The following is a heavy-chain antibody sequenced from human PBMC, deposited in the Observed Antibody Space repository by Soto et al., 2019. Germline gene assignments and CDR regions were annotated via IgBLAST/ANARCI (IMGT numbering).Heavy chain of an antibody. V-gene: IGHV1-2*02. CDR2: INPNSGDT. CDR1: GYTFTSYY. CDR3: ARQLAYCGGDCFTEPVDY. D-gene: IGHD2-21*02. Sequence: QAQLVQSGAEVKKLGASVKVSCEASGYTFTSYYMHWVRQAPGQGLEWMGWINPNSGDTKYAQKFRGRVTMTRDTSITTAYMEVKMLTSDDTAVYYCARQLAYCGGDCFTEPVDYWGQGTLVTVSS. J-gene: IGHJ4*02.